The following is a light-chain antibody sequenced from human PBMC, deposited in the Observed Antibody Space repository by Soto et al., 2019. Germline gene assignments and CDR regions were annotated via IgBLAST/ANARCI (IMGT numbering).Light chain of an antibody. CDR3: QSYDSSLSGSLV. CDR1: SSNFGAGYD. Sequence: QSVLTQPPSVSEAPGQRITISCTGSSSNFGAGYDVHWYQQLPGTAPKLLIYANSNRPSGVPDRFSGSKSGTSASLAITGLQAEDEADYYCQSYDSSLSGSLVFGGGTQLTVL. J-gene: IGLJ2*01. V-gene: IGLV1-40*01. CDR2: ANS.